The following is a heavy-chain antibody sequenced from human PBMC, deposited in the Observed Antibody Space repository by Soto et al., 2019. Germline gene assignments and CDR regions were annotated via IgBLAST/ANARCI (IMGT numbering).Heavy chain of an antibody. CDR3: VRATEVADSRGYHRCLDS. V-gene: IGHV3-72*01. Sequence: GGAMLFSWAGSGFPLSDHYIDWVRQAPGTGMEWVGRSRDKPQGYSTAYAASVKGRFTTSRDESKNSAYLQRNSLNTEHTAVYYCVRATEVADSRGYHRCLDSWGQAPLVT. J-gene: IGHJ4*02. D-gene: IGHD3-22*01. CDR1: GFPLSDHY. CDR2: SRDKPQGYST.